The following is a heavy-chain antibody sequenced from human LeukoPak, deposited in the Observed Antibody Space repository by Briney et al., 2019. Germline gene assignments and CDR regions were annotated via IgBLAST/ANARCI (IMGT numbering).Heavy chain of an antibody. CDR3: ARSDSGYDFWSGYYTSFDY. D-gene: IGHD3-3*01. CDR1: GGTFSSYT. CDR2: IIPILGIA. J-gene: IGHJ4*02. Sequence: GASVKVSCKASGGTFSSYTISCVRQAPGQALEWMVRIIPILGIANYAQKFQGRVTITADKSTSTAYMELSSLRSEDTAVYYCARSDSGYDFWSGYYTSFDYWGQGTLVTVSS. V-gene: IGHV1-69*02.